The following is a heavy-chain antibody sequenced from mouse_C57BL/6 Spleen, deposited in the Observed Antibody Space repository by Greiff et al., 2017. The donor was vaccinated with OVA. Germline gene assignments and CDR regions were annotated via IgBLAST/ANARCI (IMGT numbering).Heavy chain of an antibody. Sequence: EVKVVESGAELVRPGASVKLSCTASGFNINDYYMHWVKQRPEQGLEWIGRIDPEDGDTEYAPKFQGKATMTADTSSNPAYLQLSSQTAEDTAVYYCTAGSNCDYWGQGTTLTVSS. CDR3: TAGSNCDY. V-gene: IGHV14-1*01. CDR1: GFNINDYY. D-gene: IGHD2-5*01. J-gene: IGHJ2*01. CDR2: IDPEDGDT.